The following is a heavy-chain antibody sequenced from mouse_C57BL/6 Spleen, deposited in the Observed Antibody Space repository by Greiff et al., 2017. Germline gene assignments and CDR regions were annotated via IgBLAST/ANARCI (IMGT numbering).Heavy chain of an antibody. Sequence: QVQLQQPGAELVKPGASVKLSCKASGYTFTSYWMHWVKQRPGRGLEWIGRIDPNSGGTKYNEKFKSKATLTVDKPSSTAYTQLSSLTSEDSAVYYCAREITDAMDYWGQGTSVTVSS. V-gene: IGHV1-72*01. D-gene: IGHD1-1*01. CDR2: IDPNSGGT. J-gene: IGHJ4*01. CDR3: AREITDAMDY. CDR1: GYTFTSYW.